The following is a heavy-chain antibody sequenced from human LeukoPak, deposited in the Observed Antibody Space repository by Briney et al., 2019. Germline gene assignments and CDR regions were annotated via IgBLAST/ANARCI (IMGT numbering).Heavy chain of an antibody. Sequence: GGSLRLSCAASGFMFSDYAMSWVRQAPGKGLEWVSSISGSGGSIYDADSVKGRFTISRDNSKNTLYLQMNSLRAKDTAVYYCAKTKAFTSGFPLDLWGQGTLVTVSS. CDR3: AKTKAFTSGFPLDL. V-gene: IGHV3-23*01. J-gene: IGHJ5*02. CDR2: ISGSGGSI. D-gene: IGHD3-22*01. CDR1: GFMFSDYA.